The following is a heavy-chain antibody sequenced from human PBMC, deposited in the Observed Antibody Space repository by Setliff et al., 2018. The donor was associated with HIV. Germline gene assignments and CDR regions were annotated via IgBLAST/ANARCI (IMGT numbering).Heavy chain of an antibody. V-gene: IGHV4-59*12. CDR1: GGSISTYY. J-gene: IGHJ4*02. CDR2: IFYSGST. CDR3: ARLQDSSGYYRY. D-gene: IGHD3-22*01. Sequence: ASETLSLTCTVSGGSISTYYWSWIRQPPGKGLEWIGYIFYSGSTNYNPSLKSRVTISVDTSKNQFSLKVNSVTAADTAVYYCARLQDSSGYYRYWGQGTLVTVSS.